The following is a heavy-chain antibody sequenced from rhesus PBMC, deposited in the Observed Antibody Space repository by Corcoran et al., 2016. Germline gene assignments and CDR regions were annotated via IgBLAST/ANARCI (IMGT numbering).Heavy chain of an antibody. CDR3: ARRRIYFDY. V-gene: IGHV4-76*01. CDR1: GGSISSGYD. J-gene: IGHJ4*01. Sequence: QVQLQESGPGVVKPSETLSLTCAVSGGSISSGYDWSWIRQTPGKGLEWIGYIYGSSGSTNYNPSLKNRVTISKDASKNQFSLKLSSVTAADTAVYYCARRRIYFDYWGQGVLVTVSS. D-gene: IGHD3-9*01. CDR2: IYGSSGST.